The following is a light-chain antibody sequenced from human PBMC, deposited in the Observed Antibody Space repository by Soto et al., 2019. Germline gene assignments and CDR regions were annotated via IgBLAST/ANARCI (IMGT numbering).Light chain of an antibody. V-gene: IGLV2-8*01. CDR3: ISYAGSNNFV. Sequence: QSVLTPPPSASGSPGQSVPISCTGTSSDVGGYNYVSWYPQHPGKAPKLMIYEVSERPSGVPDRFSCSKSSNTASLTVSGRQAEDEADYDCISYAGSNNFVFGTGTKGTVL. CDR1: SSDVGGYNY. CDR2: EVS. J-gene: IGLJ1*01.